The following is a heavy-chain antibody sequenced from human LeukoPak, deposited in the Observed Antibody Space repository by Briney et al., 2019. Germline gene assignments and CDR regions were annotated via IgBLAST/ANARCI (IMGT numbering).Heavy chain of an antibody. D-gene: IGHD2-2*01. Sequence: SETLSLTCAVYGGSFSGYYWSWIRQPPGKGLEWIGEINHSGSTNYNPSLKSRVTISVDTSKNQFSLKLSSVTAADTAVYYCARGDIVVVPAARDYYYYGMDAWGQGTTVTVSS. J-gene: IGHJ6*02. CDR1: GGSFSGYY. CDR2: INHSGST. V-gene: IGHV4-34*01. CDR3: ARGDIVVVPAARDYYYYGMDA.